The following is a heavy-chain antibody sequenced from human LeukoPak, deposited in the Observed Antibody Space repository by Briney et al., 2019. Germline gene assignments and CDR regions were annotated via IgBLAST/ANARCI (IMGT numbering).Heavy chain of an antibody. CDR2: IYYSGST. CDR1: GGSISSSSYY. J-gene: IGHJ4*02. V-gene: IGHV4-39*01. CDR3: ATSMVRGVFDY. D-gene: IGHD3-10*01. Sequence: PSETLSLTCSVSGGSISSSSYYWGWTRQPPGKGLEWIGSIYYSGSTYYNPSLKSRVTISVDTSKNQFSLKLSSVTAADTAVYYCATSMVRGVFDYWGQGTLVTVSS.